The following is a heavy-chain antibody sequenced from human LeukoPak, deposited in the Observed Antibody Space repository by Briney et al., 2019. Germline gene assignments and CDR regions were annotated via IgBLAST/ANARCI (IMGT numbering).Heavy chain of an antibody. Sequence: PGGSLRLSCAASGSTFSSYWMSWVRQAPGKGLEWVANIKQDGSEKYYVDSVKGRFTISRDNAKNSLYLQMNSLRAEDTAVYYCARVLQLWVSKTRCFDYWGQGTLVTVSS. CDR1: GSTFSSYW. V-gene: IGHV3-7*01. CDR2: IKQDGSEK. CDR3: ARVLQLWVSKTRCFDY. J-gene: IGHJ4*02. D-gene: IGHD5-18*01.